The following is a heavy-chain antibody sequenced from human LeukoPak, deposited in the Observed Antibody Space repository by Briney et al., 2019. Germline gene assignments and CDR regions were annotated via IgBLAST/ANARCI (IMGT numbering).Heavy chain of an antibody. D-gene: IGHD3-22*01. CDR1: GYTFTSYG. CDR3: AREKHDSSGYYPTWNY. Sequence: GASVKVSCKASGYTFTSYGISWVRQAPGQGLEWMGWISAYNGNTNYAQKFQGRVTMTRDTSTSTVYMELSSLRSEDTAVYYCAREKHDSSGYYPTWNYWGQGTLVTVSS. J-gene: IGHJ4*02. CDR2: ISAYNGNT. V-gene: IGHV1-18*01.